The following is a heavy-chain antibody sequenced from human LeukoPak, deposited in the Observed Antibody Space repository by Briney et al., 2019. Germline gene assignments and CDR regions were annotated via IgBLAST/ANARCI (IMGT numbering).Heavy chain of an antibody. J-gene: IGHJ1*01. D-gene: IGHD3-10*01. CDR1: GGSFSGYY. Sequence: PSETLSLTCAVYGGSFSGYYWSWIRQPPGKGLEWIGEINHSGSTNYNPSLKSRVTISVDTSKNQFSLKLNSVTAADTAVYYCARGLYGSGSYGYFQHWGQGTLVTVSS. V-gene: IGHV4-34*01. CDR3: ARGLYGSGSYGYFQH. CDR2: INHSGST.